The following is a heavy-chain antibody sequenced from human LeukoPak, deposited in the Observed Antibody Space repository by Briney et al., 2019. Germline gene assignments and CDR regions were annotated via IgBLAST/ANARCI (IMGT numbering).Heavy chain of an antibody. CDR3: ARAPSVDWYKFQL. CDR1: GGSINSGANY. CDR2: IYSSGHT. V-gene: IGHV4-31*03. D-gene: IGHD1-14*01. Sequence: SETLSLTCTVSGGSINSGANYGRWIRQRRGGGVEWIAYIYSSGHTYHNPSLRSRVFLSVYTSKRQLSLKLTSVTAADTAVYYCARAPSVDWYKFQLCGQGTLVTVSS. J-gene: IGHJ1*01.